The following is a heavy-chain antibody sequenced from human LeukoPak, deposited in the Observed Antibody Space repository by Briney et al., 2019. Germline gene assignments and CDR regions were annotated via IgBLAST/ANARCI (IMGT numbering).Heavy chain of an antibody. Sequence: PSETLSLTCTVSGGSISSYYWSWIRQPAGKGLEWIGRIYTSGSTNYNPSLKSRVTISVDTSKNQFSLKLSSVTAADTAVYYCARDRHYTAMVLMYFDYWGQGTLVTVSS. D-gene: IGHD5-18*01. CDR1: GGSISSYY. J-gene: IGHJ4*02. V-gene: IGHV4-4*07. CDR2: IYTSGST. CDR3: ARDRHYTAMVLMYFDY.